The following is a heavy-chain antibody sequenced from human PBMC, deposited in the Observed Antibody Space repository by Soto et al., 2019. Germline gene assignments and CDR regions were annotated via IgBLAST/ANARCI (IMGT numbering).Heavy chain of an antibody. CDR3: VRDDVGLGIDY. CDR2: INAGNGNT. Sequence: ASVKVSCKASGFTLTSYAMHWVRQAPGQRLEWMGWINAGNGNTKYSQKFQGRVTITRDTSACTAYMELNSLRAEDTAVYYCVRDDVGLGIDYWGLGTLVTVSS. J-gene: IGHJ4*02. D-gene: IGHD1-26*01. CDR1: GFTLTSYA. V-gene: IGHV1-3*01.